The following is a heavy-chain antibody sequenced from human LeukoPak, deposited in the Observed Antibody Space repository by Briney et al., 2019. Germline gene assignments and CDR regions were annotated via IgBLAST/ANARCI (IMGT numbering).Heavy chain of an antibody. CDR3: AKLTIDYYYGMDV. CDR1: GFTFSSYG. J-gene: IGHJ6*02. CDR2: ISYDGSNK. V-gene: IGHV3-30*18. Sequence: GGSLRLSCAASGFTFSSYGMHWVRQAPGKGLEWVAVISYDGSNKYYADSVKGRFTISRDNSKNTLYLQMNSLRAEDTAVYYCAKLTIDYYYGMDVWGRGTTVTVSS. D-gene: IGHD1-1*01.